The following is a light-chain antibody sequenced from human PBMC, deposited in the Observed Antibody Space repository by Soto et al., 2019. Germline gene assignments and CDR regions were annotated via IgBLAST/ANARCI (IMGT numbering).Light chain of an antibody. J-gene: IGKJ2*01. Sequence: DIQMTQSPSSLSASVGDRVTITCQASQDISNYLNWYQQKPGKAPKLLIYDASNLETGAPSRFSGSGSGTDFTFTISSLQPEDIATYYCQQYDNLRPTFGQGTKLEIK. CDR1: QDISNY. CDR2: DAS. CDR3: QQYDNLRPT. V-gene: IGKV1-33*01.